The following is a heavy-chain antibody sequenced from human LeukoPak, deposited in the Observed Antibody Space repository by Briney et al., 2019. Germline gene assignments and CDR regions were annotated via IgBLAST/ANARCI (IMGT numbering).Heavy chain of an antibody. Sequence: PGGSLSLPCAASGFIVRSNHMNWLRQTPGQGLAWVSIIYINAGTTHYADSVKGRFIISRDNSENTVYLQMNNLRADDSAVYYCARDGSNFYFDYWGQGALVTVSS. CDR2: IYINAGTT. CDR1: GFIVRSNH. D-gene: IGHD5-24*01. CDR3: ARDGSNFYFDY. V-gene: IGHV3-66*01. J-gene: IGHJ4*02.